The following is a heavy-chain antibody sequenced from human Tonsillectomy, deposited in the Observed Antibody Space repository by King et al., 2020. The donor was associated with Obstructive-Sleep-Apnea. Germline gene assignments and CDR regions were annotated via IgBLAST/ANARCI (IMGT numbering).Heavy chain of an antibody. D-gene: IGHD6-19*01. CDR2: INTDNGNT. CDR1: GYTFRHYG. J-gene: IGHJ4*02. V-gene: IGHV1-18*01. CDR3: ARDNLAVAGPYTDFDY. Sequence: LVQSGPEVKKPGASVKVSCKASGYTFRHYGISWVRQAPGQGLEWMGWINTDNGNTHYAQKLQGRLSMTTDTSTSTAYMELRSLRFDDTAVYYCARDNLAVAGPYTDFDYWGQGTLVIVSS.